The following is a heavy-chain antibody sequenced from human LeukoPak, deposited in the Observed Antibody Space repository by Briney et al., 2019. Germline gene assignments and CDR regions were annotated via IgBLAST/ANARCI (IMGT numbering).Heavy chain of an antibody. J-gene: IGHJ4*02. V-gene: IGHV3-74*01. Sequence: GGSLRLSCAASGFTFRNYWMHWVRQAPGKGLVWVSRINSDGSSTSYADSVKGRFTISRDNAKNTVYLQMNSLRVEDTAVYYCVVAYCGGDCSHWGQRTLVTVSS. CDR3: VVAYCGGDCSH. CDR1: GFTFRNYW. D-gene: IGHD2-21*02. CDR2: INSDGSST.